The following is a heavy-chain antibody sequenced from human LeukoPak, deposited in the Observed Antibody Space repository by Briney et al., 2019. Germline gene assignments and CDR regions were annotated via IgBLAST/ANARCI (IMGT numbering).Heavy chain of an antibody. D-gene: IGHD5-24*01. V-gene: IGHV1-24*01. CDR2: FDPEDGET. CDR1: GYTLTELS. J-gene: IGHJ4*02. Sequence: ASVKVSCKVSGYTLTELSMHWVRQAPGKGLEWMGGFDPEDGETIYAQKFQGRVTMTEDTSTDTAYMELGSLRSEDTAVYYCATGVFRDGYKIRNDYWGQGTLVTVSS. CDR3: ATGVFRDGYKIRNDY.